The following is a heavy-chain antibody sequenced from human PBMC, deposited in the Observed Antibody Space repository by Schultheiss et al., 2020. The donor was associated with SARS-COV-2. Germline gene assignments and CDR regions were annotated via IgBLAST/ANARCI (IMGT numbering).Heavy chain of an antibody. CDR3: TRGIERHYYDSCVSDI. J-gene: IGHJ3*02. CDR1: GFTFGDYA. V-gene: IGHV3-49*03. D-gene: IGHD3-22*01. Sequence: GGSLSLSCTASGFTFGDYAMSWFRQAPGKGLEWVGFIRSKAYGGTTEYAASVKGRFTISRDDSKSIAYLQMNSLKTEDTAVYYCTRGIERHYYDSCVSDILALGTMATVSS. CDR2: IRSKAYGGTT.